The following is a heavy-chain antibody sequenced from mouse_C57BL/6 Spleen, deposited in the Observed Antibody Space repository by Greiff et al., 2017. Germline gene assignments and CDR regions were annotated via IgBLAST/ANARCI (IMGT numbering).Heavy chain of an antibody. Sequence: DVKLVESGGGLVKPGGSLKLSCAASGFTFSDYGMHWVRQAPEEGLEWVAYISSGSSTIYYADTVKGRFTISRDNAKNTLFLQMTSLRSEDTAMYYCARGHYYGNWYFDVWGTGTTVTVSS. CDR2: ISSGSSTI. CDR3: ARGHYYGNWYFDV. CDR1: GFTFSDYG. D-gene: IGHD1-1*01. V-gene: IGHV5-17*01. J-gene: IGHJ1*03.